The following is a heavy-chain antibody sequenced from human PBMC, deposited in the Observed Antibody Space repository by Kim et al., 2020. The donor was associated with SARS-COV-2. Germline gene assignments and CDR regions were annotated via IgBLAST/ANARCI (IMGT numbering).Heavy chain of an antibody. J-gene: IGHJ6*02. D-gene: IGHD3-9*01. CDR1: GFTVSSNY. CDR2: IYSGGST. V-gene: IGHV3-66*02. CDR3: AVDRHYYYYGVDV. Sequence: GGSLRLSCAASGFTVSSNYMSWVRQAPGKGLEWVSVIYSGGSTYYADSVKGRFTISRDNSKNTLYLQMNSLRAEDTAVYYCAVDRHYYYYGVDVWGQGTTVTVSS.